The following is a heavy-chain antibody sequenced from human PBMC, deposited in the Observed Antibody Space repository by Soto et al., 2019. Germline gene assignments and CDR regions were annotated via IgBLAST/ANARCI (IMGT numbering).Heavy chain of an antibody. CDR2: IVVGSGNT. V-gene: IGHV1-58*01. J-gene: IGHJ4*02. Sequence: QMQLVQSGPEVKKPGTSVKVSCKASGFTFTSSAVQWVRQARGQRLEWIGWIVVGSGNTNYAQKFQERVTITRDMCNSRTDMELSSLRSEDTAVYYCAGEKGYNWNDGDYWGQGTLVTVSS. D-gene: IGHD1-1*01. CDR1: GFTFTSSA. CDR3: AGEKGYNWNDGDY.